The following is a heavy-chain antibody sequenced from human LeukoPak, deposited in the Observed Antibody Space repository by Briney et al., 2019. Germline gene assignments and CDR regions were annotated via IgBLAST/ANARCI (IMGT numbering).Heavy chain of an antibody. CDR1: GGTFSSYA. V-gene: IGHV1-69*13. Sequence: ASVKVSCKASGGTFSSYAISWVRQAPGQGLEWMGGIIPIFGTANYAQKFQGRVTNTADESTSTAYMELSGLRSEDTAVYYCARDSEYCTNGVCYNYYHYYYMDVWGKGTTVTVSS. D-gene: IGHD2-8*01. CDR3: ARDSEYCTNGVCYNYYHYYYMDV. J-gene: IGHJ6*03. CDR2: IIPIFGTA.